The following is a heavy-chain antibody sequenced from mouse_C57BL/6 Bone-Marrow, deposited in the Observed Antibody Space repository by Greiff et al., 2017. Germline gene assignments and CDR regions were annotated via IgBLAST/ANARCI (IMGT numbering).Heavy chain of an antibody. CDR2: IYPRDGST. J-gene: IGHJ3*01. Sequence: VMLVESDAELVKPGASVKISCKVSGYTFTDHTIHWMKQRPEQGLEWIGYIYPRDGSTKYNEKFKGKATLTADKSSSTAYMQLNSLTSEDSAVYFCAKTYYGSSYRFAYWGQGTLVTVSA. CDR1: GYTFTDHT. D-gene: IGHD1-1*01. V-gene: IGHV1-78*01. CDR3: AKTYYGSSYRFAY.